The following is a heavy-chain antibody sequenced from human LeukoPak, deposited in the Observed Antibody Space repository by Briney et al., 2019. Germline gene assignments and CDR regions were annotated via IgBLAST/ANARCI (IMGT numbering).Heavy chain of an antibody. CDR3: ARDQDSSGSYYDY. CDR1: GGSISSGGYS. CDR2: IYHSGST. Sequence: SETLSLTCAVSGGSISSGGYSWSWIRQPPGKGLEWIGYIYHSGSTYYNPSLKSRVTISVDRSKNQFSLKLSSVTAADTAVYYCARDQDSSGSYYDYWGQGTLVTVSS. V-gene: IGHV4-30-2*01. D-gene: IGHD3-10*01. J-gene: IGHJ4*02.